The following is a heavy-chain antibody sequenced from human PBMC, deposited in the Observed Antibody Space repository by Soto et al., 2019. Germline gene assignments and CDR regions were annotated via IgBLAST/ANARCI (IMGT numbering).Heavy chain of an antibody. D-gene: IGHD1-26*01. Sequence: GASVKVSCKTSGYTFTGYYMHWLRQTPGQGFGWMGWINPNSGDTNYPPKFQGRVTMTGDTSISTAYMELSRLRSDDTAVYFCARGLYSAQAFFDYWGQGTLVTVSS. CDR3: ARGLYSAQAFFDY. V-gene: IGHV1-2*02. CDR1: GYTFTGYY. CDR2: INPNSGDT. J-gene: IGHJ4*02.